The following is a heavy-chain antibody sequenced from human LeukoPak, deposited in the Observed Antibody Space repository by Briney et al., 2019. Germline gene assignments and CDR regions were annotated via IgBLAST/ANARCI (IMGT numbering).Heavy chain of an antibody. D-gene: IGHD3-16*01. CDR1: GYSFTSYV. J-gene: IGHJ4*02. V-gene: IGHV7-4-1*02. Sequence: ASVKVSCKACGYSFTSYVMNWVRQAPGQGVEWMGWIYIKTGNPTYARGFTGRFVFSLDTSVSTAYLQISSLKAEDTAVYYCARDLRRVRLGELPGYWGQGTLVTVSS. CDR2: IYIKTGNP. CDR3: ARDLRRVRLGELPGY.